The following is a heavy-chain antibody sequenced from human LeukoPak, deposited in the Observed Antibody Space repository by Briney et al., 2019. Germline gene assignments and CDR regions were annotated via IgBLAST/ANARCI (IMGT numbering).Heavy chain of an antibody. CDR2: IRQDGSQK. D-gene: IGHD3-3*01. CDR1: GFTFSSYW. V-gene: IGHV3-7*01. J-gene: IGHJ4*02. CDR3: ARDVAFWSGYYDY. Sequence: GGSLRLSCAASGFTFSSYWMSWVRQAPGKGLEWVATIRQDGSQKYYVDSVKGRFTISRDNAKNSLYLQMNSLRAEDTAVYYCARDVAFWSGYYDYWGQGTLVTVSS.